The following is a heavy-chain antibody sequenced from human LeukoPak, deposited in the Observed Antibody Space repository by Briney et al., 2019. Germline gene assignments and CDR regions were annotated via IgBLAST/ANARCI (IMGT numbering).Heavy chain of an antibody. V-gene: IGHV3-23*01. CDR1: GFTFSSYA. D-gene: IGHD3-3*01. Sequence: GGSLRLSCAASGFTFSSYAMSWVRQAPGKGLEWVSAISGSGGSTYYADSVKGRFTISRDNAKNTLYLQMNSLRAEDTAVYYCARVRGKDDFWSGYSDTYYYGMDVWGQGTTVTVSS. CDR2: ISGSGGST. J-gene: IGHJ6*02. CDR3: ARVRGKDDFWSGYSDTYYYGMDV.